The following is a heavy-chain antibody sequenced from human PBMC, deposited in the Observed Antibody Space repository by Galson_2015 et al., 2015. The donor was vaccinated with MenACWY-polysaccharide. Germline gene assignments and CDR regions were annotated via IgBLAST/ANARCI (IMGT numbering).Heavy chain of an antibody. J-gene: IGHJ4*02. CDR3: ARGPNWNFDY. D-gene: IGHD1-20*01. Sequence: LRLSCAASGFTFRSYSMNWIRQAPGKGLEWVSYISGSSSPIYYADSVKGRFTISRDNAKNSLYLQINSLRDEDTAVYYCARGPNWNFDYWGRGTLVTVSS. CDR2: ISGSSSPI. V-gene: IGHV3-48*02. CDR1: GFTFRSYS.